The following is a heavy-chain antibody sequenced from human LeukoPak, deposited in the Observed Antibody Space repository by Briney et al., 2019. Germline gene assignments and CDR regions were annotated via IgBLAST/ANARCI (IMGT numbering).Heavy chain of an antibody. D-gene: IGHD3-16*01. CDR2: INLDGSGK. CDR3: ARGAGRGGSDY. CDR1: EFTFRNHW. Sequence: PGGSLRLSCAASEFTFRNHWMSWVRQAPGKGLEWVAYINLDGSGKSYVDSVKGRFTISRGNDKNSLYLQMNSLRAEDTAVYYCARGAGRGGSDYWGQGTLVTVSS. V-gene: IGHV3-7*01. J-gene: IGHJ4*02.